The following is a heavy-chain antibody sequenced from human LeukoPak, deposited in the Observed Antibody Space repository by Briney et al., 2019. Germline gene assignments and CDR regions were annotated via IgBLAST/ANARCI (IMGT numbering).Heavy chain of an antibody. J-gene: IGHJ3*02. V-gene: IGHV4-34*01. D-gene: IGHD5-24*01. Sequence: SETLSLTCAVYGGSFSGHYWSWIRQPPGKGLEWIGEINHSKNTNYNPSLKSRVTISVDTSKNQFSLKLSSVTAADTAVYYCAREDAEQMDNSFDIWGQGTMVTVSS. CDR3: AREDAEQMDNSFDI. CDR2: INHSKNT. CDR1: GGSFSGHY.